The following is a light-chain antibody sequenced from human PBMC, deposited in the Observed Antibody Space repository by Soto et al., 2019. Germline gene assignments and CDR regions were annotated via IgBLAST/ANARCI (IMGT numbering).Light chain of an antibody. CDR3: QQYGTSHT. Sequence: EIVLTQSPGTLSLSPGERATLSCRASQSVNNNYLAWYQQKFGQAPRLLIYGASSRATGISDRFSGRGSGTDFTLSISRLEPEDFAVYYCQQYGTSHTFGQGTRLEI. J-gene: IGKJ5*01. CDR1: QSVNNNY. V-gene: IGKV3-20*01. CDR2: GAS.